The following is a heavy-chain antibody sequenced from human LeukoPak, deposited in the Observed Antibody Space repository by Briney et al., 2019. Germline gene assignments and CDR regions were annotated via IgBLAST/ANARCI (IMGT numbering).Heavy chain of an antibody. CDR1: GFTFSSYW. Sequence: PGGSLRLSCAASGFTFSSYWMHWVRQAPGKGLVWVSRINSAGSSTSYADSVKGRFTISRDNAKNTLYLQMNSLRAEDTAVYFCARMYYHDSSDYYWAPDYWGRGTLVTVSS. D-gene: IGHD3-22*01. CDR2: INSAGSST. J-gene: IGHJ4*02. V-gene: IGHV3-74*01. CDR3: ARMYYHDSSDYYWAPDY.